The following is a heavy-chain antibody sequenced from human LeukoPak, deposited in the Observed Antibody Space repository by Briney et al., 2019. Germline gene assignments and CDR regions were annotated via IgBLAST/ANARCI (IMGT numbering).Heavy chain of an antibody. V-gene: IGHV4-59*12. D-gene: IGHD5-12*01. CDR3: ARDEGYDETFDY. Sequence: PSETLSLTCTVSGGSISSYYWSWIRQPPGKGLEWIGYIYYSGSTNYNPSLKSRVTISVDTSKNQFSPKLSSVTAADTAVYYCARDEGYDETFDYWGQGTLVTVSS. CDR2: IYYSGST. CDR1: GGSISSYY. J-gene: IGHJ4*02.